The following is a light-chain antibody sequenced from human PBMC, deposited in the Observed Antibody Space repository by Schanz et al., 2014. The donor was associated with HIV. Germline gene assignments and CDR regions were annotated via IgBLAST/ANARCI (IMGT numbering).Light chain of an antibody. CDR1: SGDVGSYNY. CDR3: CSYAGTYTVI. J-gene: IGLJ2*01. Sequence: QSALTQPASVSGSPGQSISISCTGTSGDVGSYNYVSWYQQHPGKAPKLMIYDVSNRPSGVSSRFSGSKSGNTASLTISGLQAEDEADYYCCSYAGTYTVIFGGGTKLTVL. V-gene: IGLV2-14*03. CDR2: DVS.